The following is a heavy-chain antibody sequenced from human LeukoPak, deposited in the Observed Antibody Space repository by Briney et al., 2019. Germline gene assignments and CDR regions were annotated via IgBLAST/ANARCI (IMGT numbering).Heavy chain of an antibody. D-gene: IGHD2/OR15-2a*01. J-gene: IGHJ3*02. CDR3: ASFLWAFDI. Sequence: GSLRLSCAASGFTFSSYAMNWVRLAPGKGLEWIGSIYYSGSTYYNPSLKSRVTISVDTSKNQFSLKLSSVTAADTAVYYCASFLWAFDIWGQGTMVTVSS. CDR2: IYYSGST. V-gene: IGHV4-38-2*01. CDR1: GFTFSSYA.